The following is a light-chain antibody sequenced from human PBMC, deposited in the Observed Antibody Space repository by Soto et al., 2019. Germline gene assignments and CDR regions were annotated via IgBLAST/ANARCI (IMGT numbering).Light chain of an antibody. V-gene: IGLV2-14*01. CDR2: DVS. CDR1: SSDVGGYNY. J-gene: IGLJ2*01. Sequence: QSALTQPASVSGSPGQSITISCTGTSSDVGGYNYVSWYQQHPGKAPKLMIYDVSNRPSGVSNRFSGSKSGNTASLTISGLQAEDEDDYYCSSYTSSSSSVVFGGGTKLIVL. CDR3: SSYTSSSSSVV.